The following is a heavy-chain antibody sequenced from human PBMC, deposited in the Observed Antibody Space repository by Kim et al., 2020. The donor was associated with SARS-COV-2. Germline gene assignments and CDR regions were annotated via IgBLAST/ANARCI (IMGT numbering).Heavy chain of an antibody. V-gene: IGHV3-21*01. CDR3: ARDPYGGDLFYYYYGMDV. CDR2: ISSISSYI. Sequence: GGSLRLSCAASGFTFSSYSMNWVRQAPGKGLEWVSSISSISSYIYYADSVKGRFTISRDNAKNSLYLQMNSLRAEDTAVYYCARDPYGGDLFYYYYGMDVWGQGTTVTVSS. J-gene: IGHJ6*02. CDR1: GFTFSSYS. D-gene: IGHD2-21*01.